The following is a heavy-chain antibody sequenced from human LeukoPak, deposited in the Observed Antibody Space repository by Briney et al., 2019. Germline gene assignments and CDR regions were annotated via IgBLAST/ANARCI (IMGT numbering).Heavy chain of an antibody. D-gene: IGHD2-2*01. CDR1: DGSISSGSYY. CDR3: ARELGYCSSTSCYLDP. CDR2: SYTSGSN. V-gene: IGHV4-61*02. J-gene: IGHJ5*02. Sequence: PSQPLSLTCTVSDGSISSGSYYWSWIRQPARKGLEWIGRSYTSGSNNYTPPLKSRVTISVDTSKNQSSLKLSSVTAADTAVYYCARELGYCSSTSCYLDPWGQGTLVTVSS.